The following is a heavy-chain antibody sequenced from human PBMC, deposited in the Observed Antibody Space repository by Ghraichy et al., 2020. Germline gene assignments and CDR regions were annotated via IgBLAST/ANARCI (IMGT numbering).Heavy chain of an antibody. CDR1: GFTFSSFA. V-gene: IGHV3-23*01. D-gene: IGHD4-17*01. CDR3: AKDKTPVITGFNY. J-gene: IGHJ4*02. Sequence: GGSLRLSCVASGFTFSSFAMSWVRQAPGKGLEWVSGISGSGGNTDYADSVKGRFTISRDNPKNTLYLQMNSLRAEDTAVYYCAKDKTPVITGFNYWGQGTLVTXSS. CDR2: ISGSGGNT.